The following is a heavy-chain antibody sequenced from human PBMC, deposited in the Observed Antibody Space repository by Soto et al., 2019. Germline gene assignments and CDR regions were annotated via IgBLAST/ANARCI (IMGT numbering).Heavy chain of an antibody. J-gene: IGHJ4*02. CDR2: IWYDGSNK. CDR1: GFTFSSYG. D-gene: IGHD6-13*01. Sequence: GGFLRLSCAASGFTFSSYGMHWVRQAPGKGLEWVAVIWYDGSNKYYADSVKGRFTISRDNSKNTLYLQMNSLRVEDTAVYYCARVSAGTTLFDYWGQETLVTVSS. CDR3: ARVSAGTTLFDY. V-gene: IGHV3-33*01.